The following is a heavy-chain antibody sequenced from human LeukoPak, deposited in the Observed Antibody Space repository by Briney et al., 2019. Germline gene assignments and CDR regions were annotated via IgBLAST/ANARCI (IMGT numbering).Heavy chain of an antibody. CDR2: IIPIFGTA. CDR3: ARDYTRTTGWFDP. D-gene: IGHD1-1*01. J-gene: IGHJ5*02. Sequence: ASVKVSCKASGGTFSSYAISWVRQAPGQGLEWMGGIIPIFGTANYAQKFQGRVTITADKSTSTAYMELSSLRSEDTAVYYCARDYTRTTGWFDPWGQGTLVTVSS. V-gene: IGHV1-69*06. CDR1: GGTFSSYA.